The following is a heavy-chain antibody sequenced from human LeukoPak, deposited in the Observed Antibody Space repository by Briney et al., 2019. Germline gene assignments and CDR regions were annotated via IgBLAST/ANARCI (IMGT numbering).Heavy chain of an antibody. J-gene: IGHJ4*02. D-gene: IGHD7-27*01. Sequence: SETLSLTCIVSGGSISSYYWSWIRQPPGKGLEWIGYIHYSGSTNYNPSLKSRVTISVDTSKNQFSLKLSSVTAADTAVYYCARAEIIGEFWGQGTLVTVSS. CDR2: IHYSGST. V-gene: IGHV4-59*01. CDR3: ARAEIIGEF. CDR1: GGSISSYY.